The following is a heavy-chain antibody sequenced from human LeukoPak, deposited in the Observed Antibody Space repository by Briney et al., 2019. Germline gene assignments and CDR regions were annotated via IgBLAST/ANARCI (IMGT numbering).Heavy chain of an antibody. J-gene: IGHJ6*03. V-gene: IGHV1-8*01. D-gene: IGHD2-8*02. CDR3: ARGVLEGYYYYYYYMDV. CDR2: MNPNSGNT. Sequence: ASVKVSCKASGYTFASYDINWVRQATGQGLGWMGWMNPNSGNTGYAQKFQGRVTMTRNTSISTAYMELSSLRSEDTAVYYCARGVLEGYYYYYYYMDVWGKGTTVTVSS. CDR1: GYTFASYD.